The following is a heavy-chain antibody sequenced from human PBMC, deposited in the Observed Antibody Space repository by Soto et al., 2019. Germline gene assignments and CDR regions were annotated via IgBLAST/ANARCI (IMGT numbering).Heavy chain of an antibody. CDR2: IKGDGITT. J-gene: IGHJ4*02. V-gene: IGHV3-74*01. D-gene: IGHD3-3*01. CDR1: GFTFSSYW. CDR3: ARGAFGAFYFDY. Sequence: EVQLVESGGGIVQPGGSLRLSCAASGFTFSSYWIHWVRQAPGKWLVWVSRIKGDGITTNYADSVKGRVTISRDNAKNTVYLQVNSLRAEDTAVYYCARGAFGAFYFDYWGQGTPVSVSS.